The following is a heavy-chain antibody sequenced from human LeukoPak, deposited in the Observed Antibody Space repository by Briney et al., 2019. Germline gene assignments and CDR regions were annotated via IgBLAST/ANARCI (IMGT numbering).Heavy chain of an antibody. J-gene: IGHJ4*02. CDR2: IWYAGSNK. CDR1: GFTFSNYC. Sequence: GSTLRLSCAACGFTFSNYCMHWVRQAPAKELEWVELIWYAGSNKYYADSAQARFVIFRDNSKNTLYLQMKRLRAEDTAVYYCAREMGLNIVATFGYWGQGTLVTVSS. CDR3: AREMGLNIVATFGY. V-gene: IGHV3-33*01. D-gene: IGHD5-12*01.